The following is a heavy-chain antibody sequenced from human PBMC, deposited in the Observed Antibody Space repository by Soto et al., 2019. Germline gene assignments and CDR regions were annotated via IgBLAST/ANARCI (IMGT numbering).Heavy chain of an antibody. CDR3: ARHAYGGGDCYLFDI. Sequence: GESLKISCKGSGYSFTSYWISWVRQMPGKGLEWMGRIDPSDSYTNYSPSFQGHVTISADKSISTAYLQWSSLKASDTAMYYCARHAYGGGDCYLFDIWGQGTMVTVSS. CDR1: GYSFTSYW. D-gene: IGHD2-21*02. J-gene: IGHJ3*02. CDR2: IDPSDSYT. V-gene: IGHV5-10-1*01.